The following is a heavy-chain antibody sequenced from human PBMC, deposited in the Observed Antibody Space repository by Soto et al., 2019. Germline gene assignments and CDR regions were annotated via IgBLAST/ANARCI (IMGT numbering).Heavy chain of an antibody. J-gene: IGHJ3*02. V-gene: IGHV3-23*01. D-gene: IGHD3-16*02. CDR2: ISSSGVST. Sequence: EVQLLESGGGLVQPGGSLRLSCAASGFTFSTYAMSWVRQAPGKGLEWVSAISSSGVSTYYADSVKGRFTISRDNSKNTRYLQMNSLRAEDTAVYYCAKGNYDYVWGSYRYLGMAFDIWGQGTMVTVSS. CDR1: GFTFSTYA. CDR3: AKGNYDYVWGSYRYLGMAFDI.